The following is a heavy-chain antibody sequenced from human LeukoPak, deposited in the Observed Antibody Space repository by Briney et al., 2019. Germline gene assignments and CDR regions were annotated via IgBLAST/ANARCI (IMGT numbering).Heavy chain of an antibody. D-gene: IGHD2-2*01. CDR3: GRVYCSTTSCYDYYDYYMDV. V-gene: IGHV3-20*04. Sequence: GGSLRLSCAASGFTFSSSWMHWVRHVPGKGLEWVSGTNWDGASTGYADSVKGRFTISRDNVKNFLYLQMNSLRVEDTALYFCGRVYCSTTSCYDYYDYYMDVWGKGTTVTVSS. J-gene: IGHJ6*03. CDR2: TNWDGAST. CDR1: GFTFSSSW.